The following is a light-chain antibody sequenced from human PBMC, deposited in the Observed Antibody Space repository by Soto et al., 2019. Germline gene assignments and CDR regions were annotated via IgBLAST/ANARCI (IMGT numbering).Light chain of an antibody. CDR2: DIS. CDR1: AGTVTRGHY. V-gene: IGLV7-46*01. J-gene: IGLJ3*02. CDR3: LVSYSGAGV. Sequence: QAVVTQEPSLTVSPGGTVSLTCGSSAGTVTRGHYPCWIQQRPGQAPRTLIYDISNRHSWTPARFSGSLLGGKAALTLSGAQPEDEADYYCLVSYSGAGVFGGGIKLTVL.